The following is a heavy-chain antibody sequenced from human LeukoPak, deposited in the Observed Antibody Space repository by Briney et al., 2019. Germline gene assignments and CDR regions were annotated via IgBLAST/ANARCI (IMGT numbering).Heavy chain of an antibody. CDR2: INWNGGST. V-gene: IGHV3-20*01. Sequence: GGSLRLSCAASGFTFDDYGMSWVRQAPRKGLEWVSGINWNGGSTGYADSVKGRFTISRDNAKNSLYLQMNSLRAEDTALYHCARDLGEDAFDIWGQGTMVTVSS. D-gene: IGHD2-21*01. J-gene: IGHJ3*02. CDR3: ARDLGEDAFDI. CDR1: GFTFDDYG.